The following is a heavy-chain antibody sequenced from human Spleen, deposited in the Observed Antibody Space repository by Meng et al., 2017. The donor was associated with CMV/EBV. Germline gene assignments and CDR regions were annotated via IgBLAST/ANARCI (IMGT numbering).Heavy chain of an antibody. CDR2: ISAHTGNT. D-gene: IGHD3-10*01. J-gene: IGHJ6*02. CDR1: GYSSTNHG. CDR3: ARMGTVSAMVHRYSDGMDV. V-gene: IGHV1-18*01. Sequence: ASVKVSCKASGYSSTNHGITWVRQAPGQGLEWMGWISAHTGNTKYAQVLQGRATMSTDTTTNTAYLELRSLRFDDTAVYYCARMGTVSAMVHRYSDGMDVWGQGTTVTVSS.